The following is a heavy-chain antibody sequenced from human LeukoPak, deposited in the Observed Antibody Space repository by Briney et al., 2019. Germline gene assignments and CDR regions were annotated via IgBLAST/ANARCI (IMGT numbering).Heavy chain of an antibody. CDR1: GFTFSSYA. D-gene: IGHD3-16*01. V-gene: IGHV3-23*01. CDR2: ISGSGGST. Sequence: PGGSLRLSCAASGFTFSSYAMSWVRQAPGKGLEWVSAISGSGGSTYYADSAKGRFTISRDNSNNTLYLQMNSLRAEDTAVYYCAKLGGHPLHNYYVGVWGKGTTVAVSS. CDR3: AKLGGHPLHNYYVGV. J-gene: IGHJ6*03.